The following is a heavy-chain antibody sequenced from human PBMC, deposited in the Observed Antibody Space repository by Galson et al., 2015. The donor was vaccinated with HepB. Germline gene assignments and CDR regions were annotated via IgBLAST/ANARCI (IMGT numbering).Heavy chain of an antibody. CDR2: IYYFGST. J-gene: IGHJ4*02. Sequence: LRLSCAGSGYSFSNYWINWVRQSPGKGLEWIGYIYYFGSTNYNPSLKSRVTISIDTSKNQFSLNLSSVTTADTAVYYCAKDSSGWSFEYWGQGSLVTVSS. D-gene: IGHD6-19*01. V-gene: IGHV4-59*01. CDR1: GYSFSNYW. CDR3: AKDSSGWSFEY.